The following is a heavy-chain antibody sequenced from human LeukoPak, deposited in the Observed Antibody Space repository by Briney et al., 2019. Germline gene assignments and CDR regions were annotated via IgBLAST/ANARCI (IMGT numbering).Heavy chain of an antibody. CDR3: AKDVMVRGVTYPFLPPYYFDY. Sequence: QPGGSLRLSCAASGFTFSSYALSWVRQAPGKGLEWVSAISGSGGSTYYADSVKGRFTISRDNSKNTLYLQMNSLRAEDTAVYYCAKDVMVRGVTYPFLPPYYFDYWGQGTLVTVSS. CDR1: GFTFSSYA. D-gene: IGHD3-10*01. V-gene: IGHV3-23*01. CDR2: ISGSGGST. J-gene: IGHJ4*02.